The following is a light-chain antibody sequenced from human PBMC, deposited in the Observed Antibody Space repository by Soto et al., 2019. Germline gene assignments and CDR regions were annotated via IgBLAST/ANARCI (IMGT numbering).Light chain of an antibody. V-gene: IGKV3-11*01. CDR1: QTVSSS. CDR2: EAS. J-gene: IGKJ4*01. Sequence: EIVLTQSPATLSLSPGERATLSGRASQTVSSSLAWYQQKPGQDPRLLIYEASNRATGIPARFSGSGSGADFTLTISRLETEEFALYYCQQQINWPLTGGGGTKVEIK. CDR3: QQQINWPLT.